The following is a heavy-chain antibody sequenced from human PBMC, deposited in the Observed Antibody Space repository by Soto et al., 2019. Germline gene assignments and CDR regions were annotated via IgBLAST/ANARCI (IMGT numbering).Heavy chain of an antibody. D-gene: IGHD5-12*01. V-gene: IGHV4-31*03. Sequence: SETLSLTCTVSGGSISSSSYCWSWIRQHPGKGLEWIGYIYYSGSTYYNPSLKSRVTISVDTSKNQFSLKLSSVTAADTAVYYCARDEMATKGTDYWGQGTLVTVSS. CDR3: ARDEMATKGTDY. CDR2: IYYSGST. J-gene: IGHJ4*02. CDR1: GGSISSSSYC.